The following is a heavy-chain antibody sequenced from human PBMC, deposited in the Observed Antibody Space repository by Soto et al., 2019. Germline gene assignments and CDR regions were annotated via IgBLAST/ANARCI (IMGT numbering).Heavy chain of an antibody. CDR3: ARHIMVRGESQYYFDY. Sequence: GESLKISCKGSGYSFTSYWIGWVRQMPGKGLEWMGIIYPGDSDTRYSPSFQGQVTISADKSISTAYLQWSSLKASDTAMYYCARHIMVRGESQYYFDYWGQGTLVTVSS. J-gene: IGHJ4*02. D-gene: IGHD3-10*01. CDR1: GYSFTSYW. CDR2: IYPGDSDT. V-gene: IGHV5-51*01.